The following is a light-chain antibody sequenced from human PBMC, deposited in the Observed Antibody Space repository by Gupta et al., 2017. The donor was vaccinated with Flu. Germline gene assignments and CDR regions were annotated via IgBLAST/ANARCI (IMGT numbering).Light chain of an antibody. CDR2: GAS. V-gene: IGKV3-15*01. Sequence: TTLSVSPGERATLSCRASQSVSSNLAWYQQKPGQAPRLLIYGASTRATGIPARFSGSGSGTEFTLTISSLQSEDFAVYYCQQYNNWLLWTFGQGTKVEIK. J-gene: IGKJ1*01. CDR1: QSVSSN. CDR3: QQYNNWLLWT.